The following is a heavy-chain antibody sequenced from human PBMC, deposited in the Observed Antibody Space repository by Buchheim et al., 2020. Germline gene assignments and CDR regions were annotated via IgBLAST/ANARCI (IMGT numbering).Heavy chain of an antibody. D-gene: IGHD4-17*01. CDR3: TRVGGYYGDYPNFDY. CDR1: GSSITNYR. V-gene: IGHV4-59*01. CDR2: FYYGGNT. J-gene: IGHJ4*02. Sequence: QVRLQESGPGLVKPSETLSLTCAVSGSSITNYRWSWIRQPPGKGLDWIGTFYYGGNTNYNPSLKSRVTMSVDTSEHQLSLKLSSVTAADSAVYYCTRVGGYYGDYPNFDYWGQGAL.